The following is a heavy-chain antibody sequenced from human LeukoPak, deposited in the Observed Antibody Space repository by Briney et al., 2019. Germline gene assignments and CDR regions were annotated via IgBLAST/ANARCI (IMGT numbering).Heavy chain of an antibody. V-gene: IGHV1-8*03. J-gene: IGHJ4*02. CDR3: ARWSFDWDDDY. Sequence: ASVKVSCKASGYTFTSYDINWFRQSIGQGLEWMGWMNPNSGNTGYAQKFQGRVTITRNTSISTAYMELSSLRSEDTAVYYCARWSFDWDDDYWGQGTLVTVSS. CDR2: MNPNSGNT. CDR1: GYTFTSYD. D-gene: IGHD3-9*01.